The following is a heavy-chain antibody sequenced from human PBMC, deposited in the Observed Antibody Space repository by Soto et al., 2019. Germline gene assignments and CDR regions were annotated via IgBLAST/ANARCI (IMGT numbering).Heavy chain of an antibody. CDR3: ARGMSALYDILTGYHPVPY. Sequence: ASVKVSCKASGYTVTGYYMHWVRQAPGQGLEWMGWINPNSGGTNYAQKFQGRVTMTRDTSISTAYMELSRLRSDDTAVYYCARGMSALYDILTGYHPVPYWGQGTLVTVSS. J-gene: IGHJ4*02. V-gene: IGHV1-2*02. D-gene: IGHD3-9*01. CDR2: INPNSGGT. CDR1: GYTVTGYY.